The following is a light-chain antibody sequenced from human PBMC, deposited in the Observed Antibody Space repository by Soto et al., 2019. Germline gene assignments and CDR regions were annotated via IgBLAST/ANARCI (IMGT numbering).Light chain of an antibody. J-gene: IGLJ1*01. Sequence: QSVLTQPPSASGSPGQSVTISCTGTNSDVGGYNYVSWYQQYPGKAPRLIIYEVSERPSGVPDRFSGSKSGNTASLTVSGLQTADEADYYCSSYAGSNWYVFGTGTKVTVL. CDR1: NSDVGGYNY. CDR2: EVS. V-gene: IGLV2-8*01. CDR3: SSYAGSNWYV.